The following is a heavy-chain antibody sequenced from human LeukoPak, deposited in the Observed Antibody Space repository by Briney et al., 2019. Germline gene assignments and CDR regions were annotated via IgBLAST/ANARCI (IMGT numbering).Heavy chain of an antibody. CDR3: ARARDIVAVVAATHFDY. CDR1: GGSISSSSYY. D-gene: IGHD2-15*01. J-gene: IGHJ4*02. V-gene: IGHV4-39*01. CDR2: IYYSGST. Sequence: SETLSLTCTVSGGSISSSSYYWGWIRQPPGKGLEWIGSIYYSGSTYYNPSLKSRVTISVDTSKNQFSLKLSSVTAADTAVYYCARARDIVAVVAATHFDYWGQGTLVTVSS.